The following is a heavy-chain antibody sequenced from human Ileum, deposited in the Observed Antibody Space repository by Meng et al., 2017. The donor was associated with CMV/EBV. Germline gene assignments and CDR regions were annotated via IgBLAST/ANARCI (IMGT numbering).Heavy chain of an antibody. CDR1: GFTVSSYY. D-gene: IGHD2-21*01. Sequence: GGSLRLSCAASGFTVSSYYMSWVRQAPGKGLEWVSVIYSRGNTYYAASVKGRFTISRDNSKNTLYLQMNSLRAEDTAVYYCARWNTILSNRGGFDPWGQGTLVTVSS. V-gene: IGHV3-53*01. J-gene: IGHJ5*02. CDR2: IYSRGNT. CDR3: ARWNTILSNRGGFDP.